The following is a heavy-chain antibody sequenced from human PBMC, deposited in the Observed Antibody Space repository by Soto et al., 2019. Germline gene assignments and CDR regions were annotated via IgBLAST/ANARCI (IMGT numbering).Heavy chain of an antibody. V-gene: IGHV1-46*01. J-gene: IGHJ4*02. CDR1: GYTFTSYY. CDR3: ARSIVVVTALDY. CDR2: INASGGNT. D-gene: IGHD2-21*02. Sequence: ASVKVSCKASGYTFTSYYMHWVRQAPGQGLEWMGIINASGGNTSYAQKFQGRVTITRDTSASTAYMELSSLRSEDTAVYYCARSIVVVTALDYWGQGTLVTVSS.